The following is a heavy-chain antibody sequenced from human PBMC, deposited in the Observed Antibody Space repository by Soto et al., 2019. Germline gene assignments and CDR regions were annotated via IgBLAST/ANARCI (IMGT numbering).Heavy chain of an antibody. CDR3: AAGYCSGGSCYPYRYYFDY. D-gene: IGHD2-15*01. CDR1: GGTFSSYA. V-gene: IGHV1-69*13. CDR2: IIPIFGTA. Sequence: GASVKLSCKASGGTFSSYAISWVRQAPGQGLEWMGGIIPIFGTANYAQKFQGRVTITADESTSTAYMELSSLRSEDTAVYYCAAGYCSGGSCYPYRYYFDYWGQGTLVTVSS. J-gene: IGHJ4*02.